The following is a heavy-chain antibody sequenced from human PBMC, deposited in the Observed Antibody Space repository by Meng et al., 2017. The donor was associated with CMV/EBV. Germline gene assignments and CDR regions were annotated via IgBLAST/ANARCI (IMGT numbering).Heavy chain of an antibody. J-gene: IGHJ6*02. CDR2: INHSGST. CDR1: GGSFSGYY. V-gene: IGHV4-34*01. D-gene: IGHD2-2*03. Sequence: SQTRSLTGAVYGGSFSGYYWSWIRQPPGKGLEWIGEINHSGSTNYNPSLKSRVTISVDTSKNQFSLKLSSVTAADTAVYYCASLLGYCSSTSCPHYYYYGMDVWGQGTTVTVSS. CDR3: ASLLGYCSSTSCPHYYYYGMDV.